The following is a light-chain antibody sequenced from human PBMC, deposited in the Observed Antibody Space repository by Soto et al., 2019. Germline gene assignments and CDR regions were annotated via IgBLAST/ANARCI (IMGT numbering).Light chain of an antibody. CDR1: QGVSSN. Sequence: EIVLAQSPATLSLSPGEVATLSCRASQGVSSNLAWYQQKPGQAPRLLIYGASTRATGIPARFSGSGSGTEFTLTISSLQSEDFAVYYCQQYNNWPRTFGQGTKVDIK. V-gene: IGKV3-15*01. CDR3: QQYNNWPRT. CDR2: GAS. J-gene: IGKJ1*01.